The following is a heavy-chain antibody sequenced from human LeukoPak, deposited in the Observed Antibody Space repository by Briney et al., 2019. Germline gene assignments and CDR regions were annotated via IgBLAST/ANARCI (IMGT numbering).Heavy chain of an antibody. Sequence: ASVKVSCKASGYTFSDHYIHWVRQAPGQGLEWMGWVNLSSGATNYAQKFHGRVTMTRDTSMNTAYMELSRLTSGDTDVYYCVRDETKPYHSDGRAYRPGVSLDFWGQGTLVTVS. CDR1: GYTFSDHY. D-gene: IGHD5/OR15-5a*01. V-gene: IGHV1-2*02. CDR3: VRDETKPYHSDGRAYRPGVSLDF. J-gene: IGHJ4*02. CDR2: VNLSSGAT.